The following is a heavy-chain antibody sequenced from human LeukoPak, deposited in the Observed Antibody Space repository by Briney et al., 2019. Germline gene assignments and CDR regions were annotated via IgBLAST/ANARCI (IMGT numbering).Heavy chain of an antibody. CDR2: IYWDDDK. CDR1: GFSLSTSGVG. Sequence: SGPTLVKPTQTLTLTCTFSGFSLSTSGVGLGWIRQPPGKALEWLALIYWDDDKRYSPSLKSRLTITKDTSKNQFGVTMTNMDPVHTNTPCSAHRVDPFSKSLVGCYFDYWGQGTLVTVSS. V-gene: IGHV2-5*02. J-gene: IGHJ4*02. D-gene: IGHD1-26*01. CDR3: AHRVDPFSKSLVGCYFDY.